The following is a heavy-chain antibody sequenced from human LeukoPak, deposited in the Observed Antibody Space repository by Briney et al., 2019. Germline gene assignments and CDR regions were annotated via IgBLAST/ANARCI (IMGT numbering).Heavy chain of an antibody. CDR2: IYYSGST. CDR3: ARTRSGQLWSHYYYYGMDV. V-gene: IGHV4-39*01. D-gene: IGHD5-18*01. Sequence: SETLSFTCTVSGGSISSSSYYWGWIRQPPGKGLEWIGSIYYSGSTYYNPSLKSRVTISVDTSKNQFSLKLSSVTAADTAVYYCARTRSGQLWSHYYYYGMDVWGQGTTVTVSS. J-gene: IGHJ6*02. CDR1: GGSISSSSYY.